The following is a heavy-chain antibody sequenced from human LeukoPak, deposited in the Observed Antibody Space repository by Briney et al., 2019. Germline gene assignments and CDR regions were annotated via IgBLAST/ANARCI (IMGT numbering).Heavy chain of an antibody. D-gene: IGHD4-23*01. J-gene: IGHJ4*02. CDR2: ISSSSSYI. CDR1: GFTFSSYS. V-gene: IGHV3-21*01. Sequence: GGSLRLSCAASGFTFSSYSMNWVRQAPGKGLEWVSSISSSSSYIYYADSVKGRFTISRDNAKNSLYLQMNSLRAEDTAVYYCARDPMVVTPIDYWGQGTLVTVSS. CDR3: ARDPMVVTPIDY.